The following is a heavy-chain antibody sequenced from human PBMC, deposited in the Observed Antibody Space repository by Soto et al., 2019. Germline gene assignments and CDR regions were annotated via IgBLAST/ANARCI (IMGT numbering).Heavy chain of an antibody. J-gene: IGHJ5*02. CDR2: ISGSGGST. CDR3: AKGGAARYNWNSNWFDP. D-gene: IGHD1-7*01. V-gene: IGHV3-23*01. CDR1: GFTFSSYA. Sequence: EVQLLESGGGLVQPGGSLRLSCAASGFTFSSYAMSWVRQAPGKGLEWVSAISGSGGSTYYADSVKGRFTISRDNSKNTLYLQMNSLRAEDTAVYYCAKGGAARYNWNSNWFDPWGQGTLVTVSS.